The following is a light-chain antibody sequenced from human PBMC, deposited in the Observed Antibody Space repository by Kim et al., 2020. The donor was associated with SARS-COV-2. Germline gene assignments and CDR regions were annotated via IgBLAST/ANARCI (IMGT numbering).Light chain of an antibody. Sequence: QPITTTCAGSSSYFGNYNSVSCYHQHPGKAPKLMVYEVTKRPSGVPDRFSGSKSGNTASLTVSGLQAEDEAEYYCSSYAGSNNYVSGTGTKVTVL. CDR2: EVT. V-gene: IGLV2-8*01. CDR1: SSYFGNYNS. J-gene: IGLJ1*01. CDR3: SSYAGSNNYV.